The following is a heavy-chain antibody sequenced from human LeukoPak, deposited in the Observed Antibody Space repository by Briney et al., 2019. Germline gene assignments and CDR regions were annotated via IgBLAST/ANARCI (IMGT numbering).Heavy chain of an antibody. J-gene: IGHJ3*02. CDR2: INSDGSST. CDR1: GFTFSSYW. D-gene: IGHD6-13*01. Sequence: GGSLRLSCAASGFTFSSYWMHRVRQAPGKGLVWVSRINSDGSSTSYADSVKGRFTISRDNAKNTLYLQMNSLRAEDTAVYYCARDPAPYSSSWYGSDAFDIWGQGTMVTVSS. V-gene: IGHV3-74*01. CDR3: ARDPAPYSSSWYGSDAFDI.